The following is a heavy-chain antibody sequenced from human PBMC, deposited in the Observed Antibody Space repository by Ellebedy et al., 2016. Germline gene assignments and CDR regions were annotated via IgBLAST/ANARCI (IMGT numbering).Heavy chain of an antibody. Sequence: GGSLRLSCAASGFTFSTYWMTWVRQAPGKGLEWVANIKQDGSEKYYVDSVKGRFTISRDNAKKSLYLQMNSLRAEDTAVYYCAQTTNYYGSGSSAPLGYWGQGTLVTVSS. D-gene: IGHD3-10*01. V-gene: IGHV3-7*01. CDR1: GFTFSTYW. CDR2: IKQDGSEK. J-gene: IGHJ4*02. CDR3: AQTTNYYGSGSSAPLGY.